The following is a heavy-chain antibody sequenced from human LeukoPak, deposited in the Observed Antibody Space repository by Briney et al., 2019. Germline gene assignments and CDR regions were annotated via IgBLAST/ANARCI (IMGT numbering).Heavy chain of an antibody. CDR1: GFTFSRYG. D-gene: IGHD5-12*01. Sequence: GGSLRLSCAASGFTFSRYGVHWVRQAPGKGLEWVAVISYDGSNKYYADSVKGRFTISRDNSKNTLYLQMNSLRAEDTAVYYCAKGEDPIVATTTLHYWGQGTLVTVSS. V-gene: IGHV3-30*18. CDR3: AKGEDPIVATTTLHY. J-gene: IGHJ4*02. CDR2: ISYDGSNK.